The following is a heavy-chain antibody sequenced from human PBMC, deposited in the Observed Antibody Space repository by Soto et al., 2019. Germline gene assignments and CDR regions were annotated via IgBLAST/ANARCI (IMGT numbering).Heavy chain of an antibody. V-gene: IGHV1-3*01. J-gene: IGHJ4*02. D-gene: IGHD6-19*01. CDR2: INAGNGNT. CDR1: GYTFTGYA. Sequence: QVQLVQSGAEAKKPGASVKVSCKASGYTFTGYAMHWVRQAPGQRLEWMGWINAGNGNTKYSQKFQGRVTITRDTSASTADMELSSLRSEDTAVYYCARAVAVPADFDYWGQGTLVTVSS. CDR3: ARAVAVPADFDY.